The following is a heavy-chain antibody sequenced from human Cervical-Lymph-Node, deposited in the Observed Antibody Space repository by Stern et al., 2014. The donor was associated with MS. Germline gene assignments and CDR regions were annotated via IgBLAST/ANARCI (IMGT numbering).Heavy chain of an antibody. CDR1: GFSFSGYG. Sequence: VQLLESGGGVVQPGRSLRLSCAASGFSFSGYGMHWVRQAPGRELERVAVIWNDGSNKYYADSVKGRFTISRDNSKNTLFLQMDSLRAEDTAVYYCARDTVAMLYYFDYWGQGTPVTVSS. CDR2: IWNDGSNK. V-gene: IGHV3-33*01. J-gene: IGHJ4*02. CDR3: ARDTVAMLYYFDY. D-gene: IGHD5-12*01.